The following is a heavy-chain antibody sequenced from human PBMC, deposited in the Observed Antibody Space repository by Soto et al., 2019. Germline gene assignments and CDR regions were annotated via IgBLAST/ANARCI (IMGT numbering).Heavy chain of an antibody. D-gene: IGHD6-19*01. V-gene: IGHV1-18*01. Sequence: GASVKVSCKASGYTFTSYGISWVRQAPGQGLEWMGWISAYNGNTNYAQKLQGRVTMTTDTSTSTAYMELRSLRSDDTAVYYCARYSSGWSYYYYGMDVWGQGTTVTVSS. J-gene: IGHJ6*02. CDR3: ARYSSGWSYYYYGMDV. CDR1: GYTFTSYG. CDR2: ISAYNGNT.